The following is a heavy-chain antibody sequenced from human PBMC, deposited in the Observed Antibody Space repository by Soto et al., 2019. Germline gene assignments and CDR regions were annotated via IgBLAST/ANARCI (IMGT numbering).Heavy chain of an antibody. V-gene: IGHV4-59*01. J-gene: IGHJ6*02. CDR1: GGSISGYY. Sequence: SETLSLTCTVSGGSISGYYWSWIRQPPGKGLEWIGYIYYSGSTNYNPSLKSRVTISVDTSKNQFSLKLSSVTAADTAVYYCARIHCSGGSCYSGDYYYYGMDVWGQGTTVTVSS. D-gene: IGHD2-15*01. CDR2: IYYSGST. CDR3: ARIHCSGGSCYSGDYYYYGMDV.